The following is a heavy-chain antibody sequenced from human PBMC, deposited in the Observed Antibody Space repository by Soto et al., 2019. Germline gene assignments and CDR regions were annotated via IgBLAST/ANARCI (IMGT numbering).Heavy chain of an antibody. D-gene: IGHD3-22*01. CDR2: ISNDGTYK. J-gene: IGHJ6*02. CDR3: AKGLEMAIYYGVDV. V-gene: IGHV3-30*18. Sequence: VQLVESGGGVVQPGRSLRLSCGASGFTFSSYAMHWVRQAPGKGLQWVAVISNDGTYKYYADSVKGRFTISRDNSKNSLYLQMNGLRAEDTAVFYCAKGLEMAIYYGVDVWGQGTTVTVSS. CDR1: GFTFSSYA.